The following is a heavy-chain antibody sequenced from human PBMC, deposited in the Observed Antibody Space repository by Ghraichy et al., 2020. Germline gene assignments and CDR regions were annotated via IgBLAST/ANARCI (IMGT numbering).Heavy chain of an antibody. Sequence: GESLNISCAASGFVFSSYSMNWVRQAPGKGLEWVSYISGSSNYIYYADALKGRFTLSRDNAKKSLYLQMNSLRAEDTAVYYYARVGWNDYYYMDVWGKGTTVTVSS. J-gene: IGHJ6*03. CDR2: ISGSSNYI. CDR3: ARVGWNDYYYMDV. V-gene: IGHV3-21*01. CDR1: GFVFSSYS. D-gene: IGHD1-1*01.